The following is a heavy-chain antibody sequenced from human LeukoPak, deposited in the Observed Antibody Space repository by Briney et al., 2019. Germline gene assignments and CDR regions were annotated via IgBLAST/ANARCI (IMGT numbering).Heavy chain of an antibody. Sequence: PGGSLRLSCAVSGFTFSRHWMHWVRQVPGKGLEWVSSISSSSSYIYYADSVKGRFTISRDNAKNSLYLQMNSLRAEDTAVYYCARDRNRMPLDYWGQGTLVTVSS. CDR3: ARDRNRMPLDY. J-gene: IGHJ4*02. CDR2: ISSSSSYI. D-gene: IGHD2/OR15-2a*01. V-gene: IGHV3-21*01. CDR1: GFTFSRHW.